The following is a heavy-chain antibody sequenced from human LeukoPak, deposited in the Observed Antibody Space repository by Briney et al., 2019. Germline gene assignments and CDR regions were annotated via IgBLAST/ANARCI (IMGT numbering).Heavy chain of an antibody. J-gene: IGHJ1*01. V-gene: IGHV3-30-3*01. CDR1: GFTLSSYA. D-gene: IGHD3-10*01. CDR2: ISYDGSNK. Sequence: PGRSLRLSCAASGFTLSSYAMHWVRQAPGKGLEWVAVISYDGSNKYYADSVKGRFTISRDNSKNTLYLQMNSLRAEDTAVYYCASITQGEYFQHWGQGTLVTVSS. CDR3: ASITQGEYFQH.